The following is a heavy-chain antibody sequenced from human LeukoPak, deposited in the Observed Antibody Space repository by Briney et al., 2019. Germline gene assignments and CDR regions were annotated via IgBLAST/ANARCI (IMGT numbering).Heavy chain of an antibody. J-gene: IGHJ3*02. CDR3: AREQEGAPARLRLSPPFAFDI. V-gene: IGHV1-69*13. CDR2: IIPIFGTA. D-gene: IGHD4-17*01. CDR1: GGTFSSYA. Sequence: ASVKVSCKASGGTFSSYAISWVRQAPGQGLEWMGGIIPIFGTANYAQKFQGRVTITADESTSTAYMELSSLRSEDTAVYYCAREQEGAPARLRLSPPFAFDIWGQGTMVTVSS.